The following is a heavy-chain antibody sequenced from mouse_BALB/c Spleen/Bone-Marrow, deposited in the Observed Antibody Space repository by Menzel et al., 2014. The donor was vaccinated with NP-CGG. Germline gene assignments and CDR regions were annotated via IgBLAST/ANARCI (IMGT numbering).Heavy chain of an antibody. Sequence: VQLQQSGAEMVKPGASVKLSCKASGNTFTSYWMHWVKQRPGQGLEWIGEINPSNGRTNYNEKFKSKATLTVDKSSSTAYMQLSRLTSEDSTVYYCARYAGEIVYWGQGTLVTVSA. CDR1: GNTFTSYW. V-gene: IGHV1S81*02. CDR2: INPSNGRT. J-gene: IGHJ3*01. CDR3: ARYAGEIVY. D-gene: IGHD6-5*01.